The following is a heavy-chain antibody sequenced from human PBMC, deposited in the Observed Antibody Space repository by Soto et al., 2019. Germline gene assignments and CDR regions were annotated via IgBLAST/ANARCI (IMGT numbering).Heavy chain of an antibody. CDR1: GFTFSSYW. D-gene: IGHD6-19*01. J-gene: IGHJ4*02. CDR2: IKSDGSEI. V-gene: IGHV3-7*05. CDR3: ARGIWQWHPASLY. Sequence: EVQLVESGGALVQPGGSLRLSCAASGFTFSSYWMTWVRQAPGQGLAWVAIIKSDGSEIYYVDSVKGRFTISRDNAKNTLYLKMNSLRIEDTAIYYCARGIWQWHPASLYWGQGTLVTVSS.